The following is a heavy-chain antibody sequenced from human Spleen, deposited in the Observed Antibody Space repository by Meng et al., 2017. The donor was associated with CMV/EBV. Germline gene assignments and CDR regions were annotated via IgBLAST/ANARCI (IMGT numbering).Heavy chain of an antibody. V-gene: IGHV4-34*01. CDR1: GGSFSGYY. J-gene: IGHJ6*02. Sequence: GSLRLSCAVYGGSFSGYYWNWIRQPPGKGLEWIGEINHSGSTNYNPSLKSRVTISVDTSKNQFSLKLTSVTAADTAVYYCARWELRNYYYGMDVWGQGTTVTVSS. CDR3: ARWELRNYYYGMDV. D-gene: IGHD1-7*01. CDR2: INHSGST.